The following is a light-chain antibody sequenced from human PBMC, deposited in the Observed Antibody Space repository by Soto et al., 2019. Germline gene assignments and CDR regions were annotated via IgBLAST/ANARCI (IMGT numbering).Light chain of an antibody. V-gene: IGKV1-39*01. CDR2: TAS. Sequence: IQMTQSPSSLSASVGDRVTITCRASQSISSYLNWYQQKPGKAPKLLTYTASSLQSGVPSRFSGSGSGTDFTLTISSLQAEDFATYYCQQSYINPRTFGQGTKVDIK. CDR1: QSISSY. CDR3: QQSYINPRT. J-gene: IGKJ1*01.